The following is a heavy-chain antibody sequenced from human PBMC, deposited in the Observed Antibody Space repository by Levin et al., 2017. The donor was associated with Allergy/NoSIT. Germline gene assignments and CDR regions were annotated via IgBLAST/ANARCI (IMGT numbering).Heavy chain of an antibody. V-gene: IGHV4-4*07. CDR3: ASEEDSGESDY. CDR2: IYTSGST. Sequence: SETLSLTCTVSGGSISSYYWRWIRQPAGKGLEWIGRIYTSGSTNYNPSLKSRVTMSVDTSRNQFSLKLRSVTAADTAVYYWASEEDSGESDYWGQGIRVTVSS. CDR1: GGSISSYY. D-gene: IGHD2-15*01. J-gene: IGHJ4*02.